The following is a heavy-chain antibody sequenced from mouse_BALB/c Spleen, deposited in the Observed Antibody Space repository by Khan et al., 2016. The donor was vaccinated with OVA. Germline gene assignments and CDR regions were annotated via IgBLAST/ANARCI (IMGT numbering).Heavy chain of an antibody. J-gene: IGHJ1*01. CDR1: GYTFTNYD. Sequence: QVQLQQSGAELVKPGASVKLSCKASGYTFTNYDINWVRQRPEQGLEWIGWIFPGDDSTKYNEKFKGKATLTTDKSSSTAYMQLSRLTSEDSAVYCCARHYYGGNRYWYFDVWGAGTTVTVSA. CDR2: IFPGDDST. CDR3: ARHYYGGNRYWYFDV. D-gene: IGHD1-1*02. V-gene: IGHV1-85*01.